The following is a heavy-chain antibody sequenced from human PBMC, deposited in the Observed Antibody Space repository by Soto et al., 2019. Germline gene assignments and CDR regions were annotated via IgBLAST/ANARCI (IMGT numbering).Heavy chain of an antibody. V-gene: IGHV1-2*04. CDR3: ARGAYYDILTGYAAYYYYYMDV. CDR2: INPNSGGT. D-gene: IGHD3-9*01. Sequence: ASVKVSCKASGYTFTGYYMHWVRQAPGQGLEWMGWINPNSGGTNYAQKFQGWVTMTRDTSISTAYMELSRLRSDDTAVYYCARGAYYDILTGYAAYYYYYMDVWGKGTTVTVSS. CDR1: GYTFTGYY. J-gene: IGHJ6*03.